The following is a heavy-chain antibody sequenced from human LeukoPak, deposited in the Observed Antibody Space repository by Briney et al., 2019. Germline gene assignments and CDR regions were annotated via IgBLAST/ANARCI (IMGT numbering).Heavy chain of an antibody. V-gene: IGHV1-8*03. CDR3: AREGFDF. CDR2: MNPNSGNT. Sequence: ASVKVSCKPSRYTFTSYDINWVRQATGQGLEWMGWMNPNSGNTVYAQKFQGRVTITRNTSISTAYMELSILRSEDTAVYYCAREGFDFWGQGTLVTVSS. CDR1: RYTFTSYD. J-gene: IGHJ5*01.